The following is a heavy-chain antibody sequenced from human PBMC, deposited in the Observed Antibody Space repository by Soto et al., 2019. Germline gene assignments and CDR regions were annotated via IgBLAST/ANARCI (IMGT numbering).Heavy chain of an antibody. D-gene: IGHD5-12*01. V-gene: IGHV3-30*18. CDR3: AKVPWGYSGYERDWYFDV. CDR1: GFTFSNYG. CDR2: ISYDGSND. J-gene: IGHJ2*01. Sequence: QVQLVESGGGVVQPGRSLRLSCAASGFTFSNYGMHWVRQAPGKGLEWVAVISYDGSNDYYADSVKGRFTISRDNSKNALYLQMNSLRPEDTAVYYCAKVPWGYSGYERDWYFDVWGRGTLVTVSS.